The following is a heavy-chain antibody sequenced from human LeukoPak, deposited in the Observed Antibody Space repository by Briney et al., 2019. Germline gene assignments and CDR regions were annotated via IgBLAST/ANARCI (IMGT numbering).Heavy chain of an antibody. CDR2: IYSGGST. CDR1: GFTVSSNY. J-gene: IGHJ4*02. Sequence: GGSLRLSCAVSGFTVSSNYMSWVRQAPGKGLEWVSVIYSGGSTYYADSVKGRFTISRDNSNNTLYLEMNSLRAEDTAVYYCATHSSDFWSGPVDYWGQGTLVTVSS. CDR3: ATHSSDFWSGPVDY. V-gene: IGHV3-66*04. D-gene: IGHD3-3*01.